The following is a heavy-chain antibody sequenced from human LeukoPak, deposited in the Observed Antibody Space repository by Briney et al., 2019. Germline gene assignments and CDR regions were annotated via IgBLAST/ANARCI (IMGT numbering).Heavy chain of an antibody. J-gene: IGHJ6*03. CDR2: INHSGST. CDR1: GGSISSSSYY. Sequence: NPSETLSLTCTVSGGSISSSSYYWGWIRQPPGKGLEWIGEINHSGSTNYNPSLKSRVTISVDTSKNQFSLKLSSVTAADTAVYYCARRETGDIVVVPAAPPGYYMDVWGKGTTVTISS. D-gene: IGHD2-2*01. CDR3: ARRETGDIVVVPAAPPGYYMDV. V-gene: IGHV4-39*07.